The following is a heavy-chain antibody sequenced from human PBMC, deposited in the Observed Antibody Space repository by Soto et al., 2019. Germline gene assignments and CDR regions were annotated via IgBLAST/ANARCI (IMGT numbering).Heavy chain of an antibody. Sequence: GGSLRLSCTASEFTFSNYAMHWVRQAPGKGLEWVAVIAYDGSSKYYADSVKGRFTISRDNSKNTLYLQMNSLRAEDTAVYYCARDGPVLWATVSSFDYWGQGTLVTVSS. D-gene: IGHD4-4*01. CDR3: ARDGPVLWATVSSFDY. CDR1: EFTFSNYA. J-gene: IGHJ4*02. CDR2: IAYDGSSK. V-gene: IGHV3-30-3*01.